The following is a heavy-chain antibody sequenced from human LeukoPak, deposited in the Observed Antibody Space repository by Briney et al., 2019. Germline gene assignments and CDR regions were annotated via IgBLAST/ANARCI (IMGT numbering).Heavy chain of an antibody. CDR3: ARDIRLMVYAIPDDAFDI. CDR1: GYTFSGYY. Sequence: ASVKVSCKASGYTFSGYYMHWVRQAPGQGLEWMGWINPNSGGTNYAQKFQGRVTMTRDTSISTAYMELSRLRSDDTAVYYCARDIRLMVYAIPDDAFDIWGQGTMVTVSS. J-gene: IGHJ3*02. D-gene: IGHD2-8*01. CDR2: INPNSGGT. V-gene: IGHV1-2*02.